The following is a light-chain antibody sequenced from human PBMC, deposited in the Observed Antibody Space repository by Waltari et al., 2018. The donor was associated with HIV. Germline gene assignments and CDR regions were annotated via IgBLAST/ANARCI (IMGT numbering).Light chain of an antibody. Sequence: QSALTQPPSASGSPGQSVTISCTGTSSDIGDYDYVSWYQHQPGEAPKLLIYEVRNRPSGVPHRFSGSKSGNTASLTVSGLQAEDEADYYCSSYGGNSNVIFGGGTKLTVL. CDR2: EVR. CDR3: SSYGGNSNVI. V-gene: IGLV2-8*01. CDR1: SSDIGDYDY. J-gene: IGLJ2*01.